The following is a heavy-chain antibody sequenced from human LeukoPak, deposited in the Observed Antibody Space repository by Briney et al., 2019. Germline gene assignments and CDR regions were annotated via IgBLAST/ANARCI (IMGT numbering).Heavy chain of an antibody. Sequence: GGSLRLSCAASGFTFSSYAMSWVRQAPGKGLEWVSAISGSGGSTYYADSVKGRFTISRDNSKNTLYLQMNGLRAEDTAVYYCANTISGSYYSPFDYWGQGTLVSVSS. CDR3: ANTISGSYYSPFDY. CDR2: ISGSGGST. J-gene: IGHJ4*02. CDR1: GFTFSSYA. D-gene: IGHD3-10*01. V-gene: IGHV3-23*01.